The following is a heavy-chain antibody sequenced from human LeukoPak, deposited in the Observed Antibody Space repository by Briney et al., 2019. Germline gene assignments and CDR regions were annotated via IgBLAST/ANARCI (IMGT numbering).Heavy chain of an antibody. CDR1: GFTFSDYY. J-gene: IGHJ3*02. Sequence: GGSLRLSCAASGFTFSDYYMSWIRQAPGKGLEWVSYISSSGSTIYYADSVKGRFTISRDNAKNSLYLQMNSLRAEDTAVYYCARDYRRAVPAAIPGGYAFDIWGQGTMVTVSS. CDR3: ARDYRRAVPAAIPGGYAFDI. V-gene: IGHV3-11*04. CDR2: ISSSGSTI. D-gene: IGHD2-2*02.